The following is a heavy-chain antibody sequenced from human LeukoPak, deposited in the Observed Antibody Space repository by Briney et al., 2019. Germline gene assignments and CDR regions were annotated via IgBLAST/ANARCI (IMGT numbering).Heavy chain of an antibody. CDR1: GGSISSYY. CDR3: ATGARFCSSTSCYRNLFDP. D-gene: IGHD2-2*01. V-gene: IGHV4-59*01. CDR2: IYYSGST. Sequence: SETLSLTCTVSGGSISSYYWSWIRQPPGKGLEWIGYIYYSGSTNYNPSLKSRVTISVDTSKNQFSLKLSSVTAADTAVYYCATGARFCSSTSCYRNLFDPWGQGTLVTVSS. J-gene: IGHJ5*02.